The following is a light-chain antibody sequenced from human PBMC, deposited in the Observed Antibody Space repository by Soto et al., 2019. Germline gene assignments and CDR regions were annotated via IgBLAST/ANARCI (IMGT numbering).Light chain of an antibody. J-gene: IGKJ4*01. V-gene: IGKV4-1*01. CDR2: WAS. CDR3: QQYYSTLSLT. Sequence: DIVLTQSPDSLAVSLGERATINCKSSQSVLYSSNNKNYLAWYQQKPGQPPKLLIYWASTRESGVPDRFSGSGSVTDSTPTISSLQAEDVAVYYCQQYYSTLSLTFGGGTKVEIK. CDR1: QSVLYSSNNKNY.